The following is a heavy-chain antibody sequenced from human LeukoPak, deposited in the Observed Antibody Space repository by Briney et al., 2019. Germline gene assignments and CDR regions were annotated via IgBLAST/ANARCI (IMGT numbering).Heavy chain of an antibody. J-gene: IGHJ4*02. CDR3: ARVLSYYDSSGFPSY. Sequence: ASVKVSCKASGYTFTSYYMHWVRQAPGQGLEWMGIINPSGGSTSYAQKFQGRVTMTRDTPTSTVYMELSCLRSEDTAVYYCARVLSYYDSSGFPSYWGQGTLVTVSS. CDR1: GYTFTSYY. V-gene: IGHV1-46*01. D-gene: IGHD3-22*01. CDR2: INPSGGST.